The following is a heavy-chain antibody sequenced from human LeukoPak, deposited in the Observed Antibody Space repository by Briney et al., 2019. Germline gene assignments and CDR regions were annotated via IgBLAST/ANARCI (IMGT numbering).Heavy chain of an antibody. CDR2: ISWNCGSI. J-gene: IGHJ4*02. CDR1: GFTFDDYA. D-gene: IGHD3-22*01. Sequence: GRSLRLSCAASGFTFDDYAMHWVRQAPGKGLEWVSGISWNCGSIGYADSVKGRFTISRDNAKNSLYLQMNSLRAEDTALYYCAKDMKGYYDSSGTFDYWGQGTLVTVSS. V-gene: IGHV3-9*01. CDR3: AKDMKGYYDSSGTFDY.